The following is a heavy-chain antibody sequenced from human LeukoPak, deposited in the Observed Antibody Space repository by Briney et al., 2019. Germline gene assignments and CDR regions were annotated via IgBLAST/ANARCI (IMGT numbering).Heavy chain of an antibody. V-gene: IGHV1-18*01. J-gene: IGHJ4*02. Sequence: ASVKVSCKASGYTFSSNGISWVRQAPGQGLEWMGWISANNGNTKYAQKFQARVTMTTDKSTSTAYMELSSLRSEDTAVYYCARDDAGGSGYSYGWYWGQGTLVTVSS. CDR3: ARDDAGGSGYSYGWY. CDR1: GYTFSSNG. CDR2: ISANNGNT. D-gene: IGHD5-18*01.